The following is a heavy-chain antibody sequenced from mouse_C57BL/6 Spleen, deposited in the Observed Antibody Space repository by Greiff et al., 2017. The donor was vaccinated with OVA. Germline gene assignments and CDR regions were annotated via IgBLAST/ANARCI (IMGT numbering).Heavy chain of an antibody. V-gene: IGHV1-53*01. CDR1: GYTFTSYW. CDR3: ARKSYVCYFDD. D-gene: IGHD1-1*01. CDR2: INPSNGST. J-gene: IGHJ1*03. Sequence: QVQLQQPGTELVKPGASVKLSCKASGYTFTSYWMHWVKQRPGQGLEWIGNINPSNGSTNYNEKFKGKATLTVDKSSSTAYMQLSRLTSEDSAVYYCARKSYVCYFDDWGTGTTVTVSS.